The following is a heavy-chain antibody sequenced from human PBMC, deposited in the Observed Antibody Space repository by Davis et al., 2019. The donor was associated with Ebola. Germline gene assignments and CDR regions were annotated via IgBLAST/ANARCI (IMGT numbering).Heavy chain of an antibody. CDR2: ISSSSSYI. V-gene: IGHV3-21*01. J-gene: IGHJ4*02. Sequence: GGSLRLSCAASGFTFSSYSMNWVRQAPGKGLEWVSSISSSSSYIYYADSVKGRFTISRDNAKNSLYLQMNSLRAEDTAVYYCAREGNYYDSSGYSYYFDYWGQGTLVTVSS. CDR1: GFTFSSYS. CDR3: AREGNYYDSSGYSYYFDY. D-gene: IGHD3-22*01.